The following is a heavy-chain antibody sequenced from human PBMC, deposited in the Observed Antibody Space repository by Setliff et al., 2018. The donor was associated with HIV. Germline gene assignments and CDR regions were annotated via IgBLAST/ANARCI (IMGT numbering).Heavy chain of an antibody. CDR3: AREGTYSGTLHAFDL. CDR1: GGSITSYY. CDR2: IYYNGNT. J-gene: IGHJ3*01. V-gene: IGHV4-59*01. D-gene: IGHD1-26*01. Sequence: SETLSLTCTVSGGSITSYYWSWIRQPPGKGLEWIGYIYYNGNTNYNPSLKSRGTISVDTSKNQFSLKLTSVTAADTAVYYCAREGTYSGTLHAFDLWGQGTKVTVSS.